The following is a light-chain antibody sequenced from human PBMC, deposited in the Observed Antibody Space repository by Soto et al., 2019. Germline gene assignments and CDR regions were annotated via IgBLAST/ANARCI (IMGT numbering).Light chain of an antibody. CDR3: LLSYSGAYV. J-gene: IGLJ1*01. Sequence: QAVVTQEPSLTVSPGGTVTLTCGSSTGAVTSGHYPYWFQQKPGQAPKTLIYDTSNKHSWTPARFSGSLLGGKAALTLSGAQPEDEADYYCLLSYSGAYVFRTGTKVTVL. V-gene: IGLV7-46*01. CDR2: DTS. CDR1: TGAVTSGHY.